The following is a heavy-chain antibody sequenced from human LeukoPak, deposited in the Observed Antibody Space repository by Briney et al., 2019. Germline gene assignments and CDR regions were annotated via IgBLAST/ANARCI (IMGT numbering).Heavy chain of an antibody. CDR2: ISGSGGST. J-gene: IGHJ4*02. CDR3: AKGHIVVVPAAAFDY. D-gene: IGHD2-2*01. Sequence: GGSLRLSCAASGFTFSSYAMSWARQAPGKGLEWVSAISGSGGSTYYADSVKGRFTISRDNSKNTLYLQMNSLRAEDTAVYYCAKGHIVVVPAAAFDYWGQGTLVTVSS. CDR1: GFTFSSYA. V-gene: IGHV3-23*01.